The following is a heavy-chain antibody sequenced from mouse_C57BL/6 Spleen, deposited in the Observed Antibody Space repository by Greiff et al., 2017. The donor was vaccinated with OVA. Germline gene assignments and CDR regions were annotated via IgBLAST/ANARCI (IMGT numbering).Heavy chain of an antibody. CDR1: GYSITSGYY. V-gene: IGHV3-6*01. J-gene: IGHJ3*01. Sequence: ESGPGLVKPSQSLSLTCSVTGYSITSGYYWNWIRQFPGNKLEWMGYISYDGSNNYNPSLKNRISITRDTSKNQFFLKLNSVTTEDTATYYCARGKGYYYAWLAYWGQGTLVTVSA. D-gene: IGHD2-3*01. CDR3: ARGKGYYYAWLAY. CDR2: ISYDGSN.